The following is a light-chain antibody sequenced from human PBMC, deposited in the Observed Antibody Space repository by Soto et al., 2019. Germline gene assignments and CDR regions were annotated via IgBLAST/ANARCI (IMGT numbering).Light chain of an antibody. CDR1: SSNIGAGYD. Sequence: QLVLTQPPSVSGAPGQRVTISCTGSSSNIGAGYDVHWYQQLPGTAPKLLIYGNSNRPSGVPDRFSGSKSGPSASLAITGLQAEDEADYYCQCYDSSLSGYVFGGGTKLTVL. J-gene: IGLJ2*01. CDR2: GNS. CDR3: QCYDSSLSGYV. V-gene: IGLV1-40*01.